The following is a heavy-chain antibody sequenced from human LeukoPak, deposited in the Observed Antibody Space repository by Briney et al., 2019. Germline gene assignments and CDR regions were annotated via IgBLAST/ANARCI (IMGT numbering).Heavy chain of an antibody. J-gene: IGHJ4*02. CDR2: IKQDGSEK. CDR3: ARDKIVGATALDY. V-gene: IGHV3-7*01. CDR1: GFTFSSYW. D-gene: IGHD1-26*01. Sequence: PGGSLRLSCAVSGFTFSSYWMSWVRQAPGKGLEWVANIKQDGSEKHYVDSVKGRFTISRDNAKNSLYLEMNSLRAEDAGVYYCARDKIVGATALDYWGQGTLVTVSS.